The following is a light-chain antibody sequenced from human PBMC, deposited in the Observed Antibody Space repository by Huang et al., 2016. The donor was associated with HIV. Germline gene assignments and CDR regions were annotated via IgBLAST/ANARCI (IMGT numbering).Light chain of an antibody. J-gene: IGKJ4*01. V-gene: IGKV3-15*01. CDR1: QSVGSN. CDR3: QQYNNRPPLT. CDR2: GAS. Sequence: EIVMTQSPVTLSVSPGERVTLSCRASQSVGSNLAWYQQKPGQPPRLLIYGASTRATGIPARFSGSRSGTEFALIISSLQSEDSAVYYCQQYNNRPPLTFGGGTKVEIK.